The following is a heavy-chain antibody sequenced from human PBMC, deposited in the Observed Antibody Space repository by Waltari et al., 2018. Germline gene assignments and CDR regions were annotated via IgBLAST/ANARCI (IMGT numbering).Heavy chain of an antibody. CDR1: GFTFSSYS. Sequence: EVQLVESGGGLVKPGGSLRLSCAASGFTFSSYSMNWVRQAPGKGLEWVSSISSSSSYIYYADSVKGRFTISRDNAKNSLYLQMNSLRAEDTAVYYCARLTVFGVFNWFDPWGQGTLVTVSS. CDR2: ISSSSSYI. V-gene: IGHV3-21*01. J-gene: IGHJ5*02. CDR3: ARLTVFGVFNWFDP. D-gene: IGHD3-3*01.